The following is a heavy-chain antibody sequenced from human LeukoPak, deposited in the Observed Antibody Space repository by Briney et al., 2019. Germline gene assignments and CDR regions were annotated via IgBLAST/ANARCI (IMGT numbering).Heavy chain of an antibody. Sequence: GGSLRLSCAASGFTFSSYWMSWVRQAPGKGLEWVSGISESGGNTFYADSVKGRFTISRDNSKNTLFLQMNSLRAEDTAVYYCAKDPGITMVRGDDYWGQGTLVTVSS. V-gene: IGHV3-23*01. CDR3: AKDPGITMVRGDDY. J-gene: IGHJ4*02. CDR1: GFTFSSYW. CDR2: ISESGGNT. D-gene: IGHD3-10*01.